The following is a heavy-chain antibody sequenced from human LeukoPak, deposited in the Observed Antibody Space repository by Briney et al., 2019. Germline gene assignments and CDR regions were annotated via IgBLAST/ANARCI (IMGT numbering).Heavy chain of an antibody. CDR2: ISGSGYST. CDR3: AKYEQSTGWSFDY. J-gene: IGHJ4*02. CDR1: GITFSSYS. D-gene: IGHD2-2*01. V-gene: IGHV3-23*01. Sequence: GGSLRLSCVASGITFSSYSMTWVRQAPGKGLEWVSAISGSGYSTYYADSVKGRFTISRDNSKNTLYMQMNTLRAEDTAVYYCAKYEQSTGWSFDYWGQGTLVTVSS.